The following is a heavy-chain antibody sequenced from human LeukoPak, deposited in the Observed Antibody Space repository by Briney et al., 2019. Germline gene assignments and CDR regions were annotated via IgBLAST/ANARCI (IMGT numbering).Heavy chain of an antibody. D-gene: IGHD3-3*01. V-gene: IGHV4-4*07. CDR2: INAKGDI. J-gene: IGHJ4*02. CDR3: AREGLDLWSGYLQD. Sequence: SETLSLTCNVSGGSISSYYWTWVRQPAGSGLEWIGRINAKGDINYSPSLKSRVTMSVDTSKNQFSLKMTSLTAPDTAVYFCAREGLDLWSGYLQDWGRGTLVTVS. CDR1: GGSISSYY.